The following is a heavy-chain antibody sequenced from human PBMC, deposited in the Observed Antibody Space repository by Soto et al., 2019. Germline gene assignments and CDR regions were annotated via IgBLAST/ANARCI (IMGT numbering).Heavy chain of an antibody. CDR2: INPSGGST. CDR1: GYTFTSYY. J-gene: IGHJ5*02. CDR3: ARKGPITIFGVSRGLFDP. Sequence: GASVKVSCKAFGYTFTSYYMHWVRQAPGQGLEWMGIINPSGGSTSYAQKFQGRVTMTRDTSTSTVYMELSSLRSEDTAVYYCARKGPITIFGVSRGLFDPWGQGTLVTVSS. D-gene: IGHD3-3*01. V-gene: IGHV1-46*01.